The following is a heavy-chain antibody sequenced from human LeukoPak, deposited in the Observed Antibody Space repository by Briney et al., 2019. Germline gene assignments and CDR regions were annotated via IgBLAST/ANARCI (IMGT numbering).Heavy chain of an antibody. CDR1: GGTFSSYA. CDR3: ARVTYYYDSSGYPLEDY. Sequence: GASVKVSCKASGGTFSSYAISWVRQAPGQGLEWMGGIIPIFGTANYAQKFQGRVTITADESTGTAYMELSSLRSEDTAVYYCARVTYYYDSSGYPLEDYWGQGTLVTVSS. CDR2: IIPIFGTA. D-gene: IGHD3-22*01. V-gene: IGHV1-69*13. J-gene: IGHJ4*02.